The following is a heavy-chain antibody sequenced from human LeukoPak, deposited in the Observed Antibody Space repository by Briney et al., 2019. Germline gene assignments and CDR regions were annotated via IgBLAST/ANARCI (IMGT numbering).Heavy chain of an antibody. CDR1: GFTFSSYS. CDR3: ARDLRNYIFDY. V-gene: IGHV3-21*01. D-gene: IGHD1-7*01. CDR2: ISSSSYI. J-gene: IGHJ4*02. Sequence: GGSLRLSCAASGFTFSSYSMNWVRQAPGKGLEWVSSISSSSYIYYADSVKGRFTISRDNAKDSLYLQMNSLRAKDSAVYYCARDLRNYIFDYWGQGTLVTVSS.